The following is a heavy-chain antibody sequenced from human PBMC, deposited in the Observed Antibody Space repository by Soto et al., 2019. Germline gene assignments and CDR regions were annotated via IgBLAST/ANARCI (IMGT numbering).Heavy chain of an antibody. Sequence: QVQLVESGGGVVQTGRSLRLSCVASGFTFSNYGMPWVRQAQGKGLEWVAAIWPDGDIEHYLALVKGRFTISRDNSSNPFYLPMNSLRAEDTAMYYCAKVGIAATTQRGWFDPWGQGTLVIVSS. CDR2: IWPDGDIE. V-gene: IGHV3-33*06. CDR1: GFTFSNYG. J-gene: IGHJ5*02. D-gene: IGHD1-7*01. CDR3: AKVGIAATTQRGWFDP.